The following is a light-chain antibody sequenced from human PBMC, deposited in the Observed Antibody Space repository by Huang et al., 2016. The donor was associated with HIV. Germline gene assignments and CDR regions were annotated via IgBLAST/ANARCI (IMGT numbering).Light chain of an antibody. CDR2: KAS. Sequence: DIQMTQSPPTLSASVGDRVIITCRAGQSINNWLAWYQHKPGKAPRLVIYKASNLESGVPSRFSGTGSGTEFTLTISHLQADDFATYYCQQYNTFPLTFGGGTTVDLK. V-gene: IGKV1-5*03. CDR3: QQYNTFPLT. J-gene: IGKJ4*01. CDR1: QSINNW.